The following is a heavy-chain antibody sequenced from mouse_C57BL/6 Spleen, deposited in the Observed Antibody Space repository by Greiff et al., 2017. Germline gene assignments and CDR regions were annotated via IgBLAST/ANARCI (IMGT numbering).Heavy chain of an antibody. D-gene: IGHD1-1*01. V-gene: IGHV1-64*01. CDR3: EGTTVVAPFAY. CDR1: GYTFTSYW. CDR2: IHPNSGST. J-gene: IGHJ3*01. Sequence: VQLQQPGAELVKPGASVKLSCKASGYTFTSYWMHWVKQRPGQGLEWIGMIHPNSGSTNYNEKFKSKATLTVDKSSSTAYMQLSSLTSEDSAVYYCEGTTVVAPFAYWGQGTLVTVSA.